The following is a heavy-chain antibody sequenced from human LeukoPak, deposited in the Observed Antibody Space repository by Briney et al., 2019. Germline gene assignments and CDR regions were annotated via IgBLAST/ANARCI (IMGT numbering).Heavy chain of an antibody. J-gene: IGHJ5*02. V-gene: IGHV4-39*01. CDR3: ARHGPAWDWFDP. CDR1: SGSISSTSYY. CDR2: IYYSGIA. Sequence: SETLSLTCTVPSGSISSTSYYWGWIRQPPGKGLEWIGSIYYSGIAYYNPSLKSRLTISVDTSKNQFSLKLNSVTAPDTAVYYCARHGPAWDWFDPWGQGSLVTVSS.